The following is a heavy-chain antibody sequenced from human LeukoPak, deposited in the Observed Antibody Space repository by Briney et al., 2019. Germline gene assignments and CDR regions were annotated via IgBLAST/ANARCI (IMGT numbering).Heavy chain of an antibody. Sequence: GGSLRLSCAASGFTFSSFWMHWVRRAPGKGLEWVSRINDDGRSTSYADSVKGRFIVSRDSAKNTLYLQMNSLRAEDTAVYFCARAYCGADCYSRAMDYWGQGTLVTVSS. CDR2: INDDGRST. D-gene: IGHD2-21*02. CDR3: ARAYCGADCYSRAMDY. CDR1: GFTFSSFW. V-gene: IGHV3-74*01. J-gene: IGHJ4*02.